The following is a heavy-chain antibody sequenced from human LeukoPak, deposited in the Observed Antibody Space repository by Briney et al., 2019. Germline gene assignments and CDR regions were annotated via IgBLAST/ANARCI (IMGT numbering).Heavy chain of an antibody. CDR2: IYSGGST. Sequence: PGGPLRLSCAASGFTVSSNYMSWVRQAPGKGLEWVSVIYSGGSTYYADSVKGRFTISRDNSKNTLNLQMNSLRAEDAAVYYCARGYSSDNWGQGTLVTVSS. V-gene: IGHV3-66*01. J-gene: IGHJ4*02. CDR3: ARGYSSDN. D-gene: IGHD2-21*01. CDR1: GFTVSSNY.